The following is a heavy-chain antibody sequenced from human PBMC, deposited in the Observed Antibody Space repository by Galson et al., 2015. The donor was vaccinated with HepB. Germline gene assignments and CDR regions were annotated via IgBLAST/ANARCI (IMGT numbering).Heavy chain of an antibody. CDR3: TTDLPLIRGEWFLAFEAFDI. J-gene: IGHJ3*02. CDR2: IKSKTDGGTT. D-gene: IGHD3-3*01. Sequence: SLRLSCAASGFTFSNAWMSWVRQAPGKGLEWVGRIKSKTDGGTTDYAAPVKGRFTISRDDSKNTLYLQMNSLKTEDTAVYYCTTDLPLIRGEWFLAFEAFDIWGQGTMVTVSS. CDR1: GFTFSNAW. V-gene: IGHV3-15*01.